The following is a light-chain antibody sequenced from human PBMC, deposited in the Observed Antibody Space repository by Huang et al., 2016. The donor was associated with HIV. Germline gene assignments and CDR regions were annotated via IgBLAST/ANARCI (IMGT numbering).Light chain of an antibody. V-gene: IGKV3-15*01. CDR2: GAS. CDR1: QSVSTN. Sequence: EIVMTQSPGTLSVSPGERATLSCRASQSVSTNLAWYQHKPGQALRLLIHGASTRATGIPARFSGSGSGTEFTLTISTLQSEDFAVYYCQQYNNWPPNTFGQGTKLEIK. J-gene: IGKJ2*01. CDR3: QQYNNWPPNT.